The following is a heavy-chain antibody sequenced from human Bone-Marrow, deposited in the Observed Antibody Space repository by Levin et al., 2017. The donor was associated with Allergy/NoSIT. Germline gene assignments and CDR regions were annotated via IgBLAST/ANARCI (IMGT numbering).Heavy chain of an antibody. CDR2: IYWDDDK. Sequence: SGPTLVKPTQTLTLTCTFSGFSLSTSGVGVGWIRQPPGKALEWLALIYWDDDKRYSPSLKSRLTITKDTSKNQVVLTMTNMDPVDTATYYCAHSRRSSYHHYNHSRLQDTNWFDPWGQGTLVTVSS. D-gene: IGHD2-15*01. J-gene: IGHJ5*02. CDR3: AHSRRSSYHHYNHSRLQDTNWFDP. CDR1: GFSLSTSGVG. V-gene: IGHV2-5*02.